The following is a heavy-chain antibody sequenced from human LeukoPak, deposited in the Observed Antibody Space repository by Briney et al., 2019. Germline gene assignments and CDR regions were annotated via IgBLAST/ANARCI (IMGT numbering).Heavy chain of an antibody. J-gene: IGHJ4*02. CDR3: AKGYCSGGSCYSIDY. Sequence: AGGSLRLSCAASGFPFSSYGMHWVRQAPGKGLEWVAVISYDGSNKYYADSVKGRFTISRDNSKNTLYLQMNSLRAEDTAVYYCAKGYCSGGSCYSIDYWGQGTLVTVSS. CDR1: GFPFSSYG. CDR2: ISYDGSNK. V-gene: IGHV3-30*18. D-gene: IGHD2-15*01.